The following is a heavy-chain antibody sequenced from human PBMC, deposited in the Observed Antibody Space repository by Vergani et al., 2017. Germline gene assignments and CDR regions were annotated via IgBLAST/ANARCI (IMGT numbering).Heavy chain of an antibody. V-gene: IGHV5-51*01. D-gene: IGHD6-19*01. Sequence: EVQLVQSGVEVKKPGESLKISCKGSGYSFTSYWIGWVRQMPGKGLEWMGIIYPGDSDTRYRPSFQGQVNISADKCISTAYLQWSRLKASDTAMYYCARRGPFLGYSSGWGFDYWGQGTLVTVSS. CDR3: ARRGPFLGYSSGWGFDY. CDR1: GYSFTSYW. J-gene: IGHJ4*02. CDR2: IYPGDSDT.